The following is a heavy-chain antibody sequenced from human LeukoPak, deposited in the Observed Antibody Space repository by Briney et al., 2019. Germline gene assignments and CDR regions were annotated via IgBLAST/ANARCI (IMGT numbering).Heavy chain of an antibody. D-gene: IGHD2-21*02. CDR1: GFIFSNYG. J-gene: IGHJ4*02. CDR3: AKLFCGTDCFTRLGDLDS. Sequence: GGSLGPFCTVSGFIFSNYGMQWVRQAPGKGLEWVAFIRFDGSTKKYADSIKGRFTISRDNSKSTLYLHMNTLRPEDTAMYFCAKLFCGTDCFTRLGDLDSWGQGTLVTVSS. CDR2: IRFDGSTK. V-gene: IGHV3-30*02.